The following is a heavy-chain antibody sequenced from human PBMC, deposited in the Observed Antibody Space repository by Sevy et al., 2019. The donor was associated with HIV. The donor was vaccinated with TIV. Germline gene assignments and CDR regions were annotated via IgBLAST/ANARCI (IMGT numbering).Heavy chain of an antibody. CDR3: ASSRTTSFGWD. CDR1: GFTFNNYW. J-gene: IGHJ4*02. CDR2: IRQDGSEK. Sequence: GGSLRLSCAASGFTFNNYWMSWVRQAPGKGLEWVANIRQDGSEKYYVESVKGRFTISRDNAKNSLFLQMNSLRAEDTAVYYCASSRTTSFGWDWGQGTVVTVSS. V-gene: IGHV3-7*01. D-gene: IGHD1-26*01.